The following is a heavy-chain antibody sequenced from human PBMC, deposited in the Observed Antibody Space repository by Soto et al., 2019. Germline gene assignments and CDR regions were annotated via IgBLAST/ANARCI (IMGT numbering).Heavy chain of an antibody. CDR3: VSDYYDTNYYYYCY. Sequence: QVQLVQSGAEVKKPGSSVKVSCKASGGTFYSYAISWVRQAPGQGLEWMGKIIPLFTTANYAQKFQGRVTITADESTSTAYMELSSLRSEDTAVYYCVSDYYDTNYYYYCYWGQGTLVTVSS. J-gene: IGHJ1*01. D-gene: IGHD3-22*01. CDR1: GGTFYSYA. V-gene: IGHV1-69*18. CDR2: IIPLFTTA.